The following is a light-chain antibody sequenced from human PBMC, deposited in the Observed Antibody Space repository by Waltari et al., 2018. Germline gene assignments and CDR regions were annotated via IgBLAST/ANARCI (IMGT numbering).Light chain of an antibody. J-gene: IGKJ4*01. CDR2: DSS. Sequence: EIVLTQSPAPLSLSPGERATLSCRASQSVSTYLAWYQQRPGQPPRLLIYDSSFRATGIPARFSGSGSETDFTLTISSLEPEDFAVYYCQQRYKWPLTFGGGSKVEI. V-gene: IGKV3-11*01. CDR3: QQRYKWPLT. CDR1: QSVSTY.